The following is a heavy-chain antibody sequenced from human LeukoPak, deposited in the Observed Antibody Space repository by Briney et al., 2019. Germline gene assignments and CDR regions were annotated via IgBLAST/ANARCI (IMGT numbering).Heavy chain of an antibody. CDR2: IKQDGSEK. CDR1: GFTFSSYA. J-gene: IGHJ5*02. V-gene: IGHV3-7*03. CDR3: ARVRGIAAAGTGWFDP. D-gene: IGHD6-13*01. Sequence: PGGSLRLSCAASGFTFSSYAMSWVRQAPGKGLEWVANIKQDGSEKYYVDSVKGRFTISRDNAKNSLYLQMNSLRAEDTAVYYCARVRGIAAAGTGWFDPWGQGTLVTVSS.